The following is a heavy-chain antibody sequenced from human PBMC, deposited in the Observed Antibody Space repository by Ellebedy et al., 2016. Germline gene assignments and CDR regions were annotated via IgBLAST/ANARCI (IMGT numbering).Heavy chain of an antibody. D-gene: IGHD1-26*01. CDR1: GFTFSSYA. Sequence: GESLKISXAASGFTFSSYATSWVRQAPGKGLEWVSAISGSGGSTYYADSVKGRFTISRDNSKDTLYLQMNSLRVEDTAVYYCAKEAVGVTYEDWGQGTLVTVSS. CDR3: AKEAVGVTYED. V-gene: IGHV3-23*01. J-gene: IGHJ4*02. CDR2: ISGSGGST.